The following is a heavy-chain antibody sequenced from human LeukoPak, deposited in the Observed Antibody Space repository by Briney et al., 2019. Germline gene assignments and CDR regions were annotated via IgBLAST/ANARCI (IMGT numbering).Heavy chain of an antibody. CDR3: AKMRRTGTTTLYDY. Sequence: GGSLRLSCAASGFTFSSYAMSWVRQAPGKGLEWVSAISGSGGSTYYADSVKGRFTISRDNSKNTLYLQMNSLRAGDTAVYYCAKMRRTGTTTLYDYWGQGTLVTVSS. J-gene: IGHJ4*02. V-gene: IGHV3-23*01. D-gene: IGHD1-1*01. CDR2: ISGSGGST. CDR1: GFTFSSYA.